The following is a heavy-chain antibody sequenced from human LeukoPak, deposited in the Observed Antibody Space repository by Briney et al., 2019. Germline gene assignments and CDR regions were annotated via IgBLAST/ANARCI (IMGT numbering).Heavy chain of an antibody. J-gene: IGHJ4*02. Sequence: GGSLRLSCAASGFTFSSYWMHWVRQAPGKGLVWVSRINSDGSSTTYADSVKGRFTISRDNAKNKLYLQMNGLRAEDTAVYYCARDPSSSWYPGFDYWGQGTLVTVSS. CDR1: GFTFSSYW. CDR2: INSDGSST. V-gene: IGHV3-74*01. D-gene: IGHD6-13*01. CDR3: ARDPSSSWYPGFDY.